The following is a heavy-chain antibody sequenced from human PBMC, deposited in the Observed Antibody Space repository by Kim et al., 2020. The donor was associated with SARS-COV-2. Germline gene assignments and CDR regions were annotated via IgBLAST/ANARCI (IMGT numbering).Heavy chain of an antibody. J-gene: IGHJ4*02. CDR3: AKAVRVVPAAVLGKEGY. D-gene: IGHD2-2*01. V-gene: IGHV3-23*01. CDR1: GFTFSSYA. CDR2: ISGSGGST. Sequence: GGSLRLSCAASGFTFSSYAMSWVRQAPGKGLEWVSAISGSGGSTYYADSVKGRFTISRDNSKNTLYLQMNSLRAEDTAVYYCAKAVRVVPAAVLGKEGYWGQGTLVTVSS.